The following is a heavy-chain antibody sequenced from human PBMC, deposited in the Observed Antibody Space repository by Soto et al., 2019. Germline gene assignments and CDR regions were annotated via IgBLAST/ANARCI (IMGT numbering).Heavy chain of an antibody. Sequence: ASVKVSCKASGYTFTRYGIHWVRQAPGQRLEWMGWINAANGDTKYSPKFQGRVTITRDTSASTAYMELSSLRSEDTAVYYCVRRHVSATGIDWFDPWGQGTLVTVSS. D-gene: IGHD6-13*01. J-gene: IGHJ5*02. CDR2: INAANGDT. CDR3: VRRHVSATGIDWFDP. V-gene: IGHV1-3*01. CDR1: GYTFTRYG.